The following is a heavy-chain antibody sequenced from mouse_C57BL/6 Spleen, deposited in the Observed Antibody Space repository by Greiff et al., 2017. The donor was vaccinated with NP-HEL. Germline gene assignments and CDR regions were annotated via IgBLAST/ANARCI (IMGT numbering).Heavy chain of an antibody. D-gene: IGHD2-5*01. Sequence: VKLMESGPELVKPGASVKISCKASGYAFSSSWMNWVKQRPGKGLEWIGRIYPGDGDTNYNGKFKGKATLTADKSSSTAYMQLSSLTSEDSAVYFCATYYSNTLDYWGQGTTLTVSS. CDR1: GYAFSSSW. J-gene: IGHJ2*01. CDR2: IYPGDGDT. CDR3: ATYYSNTLDY. V-gene: IGHV1-82*01.